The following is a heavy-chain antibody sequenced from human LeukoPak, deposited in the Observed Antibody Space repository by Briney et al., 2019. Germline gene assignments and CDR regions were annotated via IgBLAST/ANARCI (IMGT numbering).Heavy chain of an antibody. D-gene: IGHD1-7*01. CDR2: ISGYNGNT. J-gene: IGHJ4*02. Sequence: ASVKVSCKASGYTFTSYGFNWVRQAPGQGLEWLGWISGYNGNTEYAQKVQGRVTMTTDTSTNTAYMELRSLGSDDTAVYYCARDLLTGNTSDYWGQGTLITVSA. V-gene: IGHV1-18*01. CDR3: ARDLLTGNTSDY. CDR1: GYTFTSYG.